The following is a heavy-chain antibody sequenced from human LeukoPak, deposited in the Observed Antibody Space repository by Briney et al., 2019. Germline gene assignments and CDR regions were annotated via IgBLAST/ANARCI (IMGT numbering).Heavy chain of an antibody. J-gene: IGHJ4*02. CDR2: ISSSSSDI. CDR1: GFTFSSYS. Sequence: GGSLRLSCAASGFTFSSYSMTWVRQAPGKGLEWVSSISSSSSDIYYADSVKGRFTISRDNAKNSLYLQMISLRAEDTAVYYCARHAAHYYDSSGHHSPFDYWGQGTLVTVSS. V-gene: IGHV3-21*01. D-gene: IGHD3-22*01. CDR3: ARHAAHYYDSSGHHSPFDY.